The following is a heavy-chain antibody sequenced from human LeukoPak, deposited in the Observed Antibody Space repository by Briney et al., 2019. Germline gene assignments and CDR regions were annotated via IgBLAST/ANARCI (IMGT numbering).Heavy chain of an antibody. J-gene: IGHJ4*02. Sequence: GESLKISCAASGFTFSSNGMHWVRQAPGKGLEWVAVIWYDGSNKYYADSVKGRFTISRDNSKNTLYLQMNSLRAEDTAVYYCARNFFGESTDYWGQGTLVTVSS. CDR2: IWYDGSNK. CDR3: ARNFFGESTDY. CDR1: GFTFSSNG. V-gene: IGHV3-33*01. D-gene: IGHD3-10*01.